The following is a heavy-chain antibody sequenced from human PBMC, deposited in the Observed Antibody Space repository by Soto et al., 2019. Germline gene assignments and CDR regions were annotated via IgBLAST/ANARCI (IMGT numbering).Heavy chain of an antibody. CDR1: GGTFSSYA. J-gene: IGHJ6*02. CDR3: ARPTGGSSSGRYYYGMDV. V-gene: IGHV1-69*01. D-gene: IGHD6-13*01. CDR2: IIPIFGTA. Sequence: QVQLVQSGAEVKKPGSSVKVSCTASGGTFSSYAISWVRQAPGQGLEWMGGIIPIFGTANYAQKFQGRVTITADESTSTAHMELSSLRSEDTAVYYCARPTGGSSSGRYYYGMDVWGQGTTVTVSS.